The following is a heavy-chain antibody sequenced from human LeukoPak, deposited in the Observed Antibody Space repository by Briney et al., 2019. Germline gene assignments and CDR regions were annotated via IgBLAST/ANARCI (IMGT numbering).Heavy chain of an antibody. CDR1: GGSFSGYY. Sequence: PSETLSLTCAVYGGSFSGYYWSWIRQPPGKGLEWIGEINHSGSTNYNPSLKSRVTISVDTSKNQFSLKLSSVTAADTAVYYCARVGLNCSSTSCYEAMVRGVIAYWGQGTLVTVSS. CDR3: ARVGLNCSSTSCYEAMVRGVIAY. D-gene: IGHD2-2*01. J-gene: IGHJ4*02. V-gene: IGHV4-34*01. CDR2: INHSGST.